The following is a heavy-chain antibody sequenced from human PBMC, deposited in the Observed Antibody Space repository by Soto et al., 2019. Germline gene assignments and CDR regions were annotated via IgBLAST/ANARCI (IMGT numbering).Heavy chain of an antibody. J-gene: IGHJ4*02. CDR2: ISGSGGST. CDR1: GFTFSSYA. CDR3: AKVRGYSYGYPDY. V-gene: IGHV3-23*01. Sequence: RRLSCAASGFTFSSYAMSWVRQAPGKGLEWVSAISGSGGSTYYADSVKGRFTISRDNSKNTLYLQMNSLRAEDTAVYYCAKVRGYSYGYPDYWGQGTLVTVSS. D-gene: IGHD5-18*01.